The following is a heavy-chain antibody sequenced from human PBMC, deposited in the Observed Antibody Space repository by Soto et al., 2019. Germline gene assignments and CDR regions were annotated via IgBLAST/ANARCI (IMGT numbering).Heavy chain of an antibody. V-gene: IGHV3-30*18. CDR1: GFTFSDYA. CDR2: VSHDGRNT. CDR3: AKGGRQWLVTCDFNY. D-gene: IGHD6-19*01. J-gene: IGHJ4*02. Sequence: VQLVESGGGVVQPGRSLRLSCAASGFTFSDYAMHWVRQAPGKGLEWVAVVSHDGRNTHFADSVKGRFTISRDSSKNTVSLEMYSVRAEDTAVYCCAKGGRQWLVTCDFNYWGQGALVTVSS.